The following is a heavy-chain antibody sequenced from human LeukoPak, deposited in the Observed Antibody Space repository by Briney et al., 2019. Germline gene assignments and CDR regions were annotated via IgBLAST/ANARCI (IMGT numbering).Heavy chain of an antibody. CDR2: IYYSGST. CDR1: GGSISSYY. J-gene: IGHJ5*02. V-gene: IGHV4-59*01. D-gene: IGHD3-3*01. CDR3: ARGVVTSDFWSGYNWFDP. Sequence: SETLSLTCTVPGGSISSYYWSWIRQPPGKGLEWIGYIYYSGSTNYNPSLKSRVTISVDTSKDQFSLKLSSVTAADTAVYYCARGVVTSDFWSGYNWFDPWGQGTLVTVSS.